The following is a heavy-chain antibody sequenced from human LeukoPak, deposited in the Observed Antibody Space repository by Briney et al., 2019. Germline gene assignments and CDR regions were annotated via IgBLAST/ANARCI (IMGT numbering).Heavy chain of an antibody. J-gene: IGHJ3*02. Sequence: KPSETLSLTCTVSGYSISSGYYWGWIRQPPGKGLEWIGEINHSGSTNYNPSLKSRVTISVDTSKNHFSLRLSSVTAADTAVYYCARRVAFDIWGQGTMVTVSS. V-gene: IGHV4-38-2*02. CDR1: GYSISSGYY. CDR2: INHSGST. CDR3: ARRVAFDI.